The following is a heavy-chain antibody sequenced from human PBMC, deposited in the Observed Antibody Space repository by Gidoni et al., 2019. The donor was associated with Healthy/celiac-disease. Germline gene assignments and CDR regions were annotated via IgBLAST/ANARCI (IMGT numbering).Heavy chain of an antibody. D-gene: IGHD2-2*02. Sequence: QVQLVESGGGVVQPGRSLRLSCAASGFTFSSYGMHWVRQAPGKGLEWVAVIWYDGSNKYYADSVKGRFTISRDNSKNTLYLQMNSLRAEDTAVYYCARVMECSSTSCYTSFWEYYYYGMDVWGQGTTVTVSS. CDR3: ARVMECSSTSCYTSFWEYYYYGMDV. J-gene: IGHJ6*02. CDR2: IWYDGSNK. V-gene: IGHV3-33*01. CDR1: GFTFSSYG.